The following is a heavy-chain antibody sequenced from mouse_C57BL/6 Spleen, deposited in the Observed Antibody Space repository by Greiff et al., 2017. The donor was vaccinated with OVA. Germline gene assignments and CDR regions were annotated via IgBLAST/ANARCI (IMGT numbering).Heavy chain of an antibody. Sequence: VQLKESGPGLVKPSQSLSLTCSVTGYSITSGYYWNWIRQFPGNKLEWMGYISYDGSNNYNPSLKNRISITRDTSKNQLFLKLNSVTTEDTSTYYCARVRDYDEDYFDYWGQGTTLTVSS. CDR2: ISYDGSN. V-gene: IGHV3-6*01. CDR1: GYSITSGYY. D-gene: IGHD2-4*01. J-gene: IGHJ2*01. CDR3: ARVRDYDEDYFDY.